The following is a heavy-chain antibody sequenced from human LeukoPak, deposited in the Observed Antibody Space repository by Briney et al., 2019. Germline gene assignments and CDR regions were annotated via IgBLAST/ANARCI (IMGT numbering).Heavy chain of an antibody. D-gene: IGHD5-24*01. CDR2: IYYSGNT. Sequence: PSETLSLTCTVSGVSISSSNSYWGWIRQPPGKGLEWIGSIYYSGNTYYNASLKSQVSISIDTSKNQFSLKLSSVTAADTAVYYCAGGRRDGYNLEYFDKWGQGTLVTVSS. CDR3: AGGRRDGYNLEYFDK. V-gene: IGHV4-39*01. CDR1: GVSISSSNSY. J-gene: IGHJ4*02.